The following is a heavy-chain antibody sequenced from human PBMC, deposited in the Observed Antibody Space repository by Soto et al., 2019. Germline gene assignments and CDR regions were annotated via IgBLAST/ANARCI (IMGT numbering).Heavy chain of an antibody. CDR3: AKDYDIH. Sequence: VQLVESGGGLVKPGGSLRLSCAASGFTFSSYGMHWVRQAPGKGLEWVAVISYDGSNKYYADSVKGRFTISRDNSKNTLYLQMNSLRAEDTAVYYCAKDYDIHRGQGTLVTVSS. CDR2: ISYDGSNK. CDR1: GFTFSSYG. V-gene: IGHV3-30*18. D-gene: IGHD3-9*01. J-gene: IGHJ4*02.